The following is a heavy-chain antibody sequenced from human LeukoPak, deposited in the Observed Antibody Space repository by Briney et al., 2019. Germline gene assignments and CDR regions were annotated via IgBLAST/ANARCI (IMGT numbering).Heavy chain of an antibody. CDR1: GYTFTSYD. D-gene: IGHD4-11*01. Sequence: ASVKVSCKASGYTFTSYDINWVRQATGQGLEWMGRMNRNSGNTGYAQKFQGRVTMTRNTSISTAYMELSSLRSEDTAVYYCARGTVTRFLNYYYYYYMDVWGKGTTVTVSS. CDR3: ARGTVTRFLNYYYYYYMDV. J-gene: IGHJ6*03. V-gene: IGHV1-8*01. CDR2: MNRNSGNT.